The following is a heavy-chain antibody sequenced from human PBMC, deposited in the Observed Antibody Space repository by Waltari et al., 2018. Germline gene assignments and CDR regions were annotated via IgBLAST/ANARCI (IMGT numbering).Heavy chain of an antibody. CDR1: GGTFSSYT. J-gene: IGHJ6*02. V-gene: IGHV1-69*02. D-gene: IGHD2-15*01. CDR2: ISPILGIA. CDR3: ASSIMGGGNLYYYYGMDV. Sequence: QVQLVQSGAEVKKPGSSVKVSCKASGGTFSSYTISWVRQAPGQGLEWMGRISPILGIANYAQKFQGRVTITADKSTSTAYMELSSLRSEDTAVYYCASSIMGGGNLYYYYGMDVWGQGTTVTVSS.